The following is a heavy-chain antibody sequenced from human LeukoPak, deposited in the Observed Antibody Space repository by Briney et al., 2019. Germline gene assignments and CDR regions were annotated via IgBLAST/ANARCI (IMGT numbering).Heavy chain of an antibody. CDR2: INHSATT. CDR1: DGSPSGFY. V-gene: IGHV4-34*01. J-gene: IGHJ5*02. CDR3: ARASSFDKTTRWNPAYFGP. D-gene: IGHD1-1*01. Sequence: SETLSPTFAAHDGSPSGFYWSWIRQPPGKGLDWTGEINHSATTNYNPPLKSRVTISVDTSSNQVSLDLASVTAADTAVYYCARASSFDKTTRWNPAYFGPWGPRSLVTVAS.